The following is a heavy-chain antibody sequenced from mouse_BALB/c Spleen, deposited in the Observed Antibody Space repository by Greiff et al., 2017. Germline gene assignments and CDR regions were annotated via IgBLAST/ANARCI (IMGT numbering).Heavy chain of an antibody. CDR3: ASIYYGNPDYFDY. D-gene: IGHD2-1*01. V-gene: IGHV14-1*02. CDR2: IDPENGNT. J-gene: IGHJ2*01. Sequence: EVQLQQSGAELVRPGALVKLSCKASGFNIKDYYMHWVKQRPEQGLEWIGWIDPENGNTIYDPKFQGKASITADTSSNTAYLQLSSLTSEDTAVYYCASIYYGNPDYFDYWGQGTTLTVSS. CDR1: GFNIKDYY.